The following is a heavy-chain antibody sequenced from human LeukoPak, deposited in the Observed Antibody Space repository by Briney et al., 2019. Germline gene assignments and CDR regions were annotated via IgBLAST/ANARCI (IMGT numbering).Heavy chain of an antibody. D-gene: IGHD3-3*01. J-gene: IGHJ4*02. Sequence: ASVKVSCKASGYTFTSYYMHWVRQALGQGLEWMGIINPSGGSTSYAQKFQGRVTMTRDTSTSTVYMELSSLRSEDTAVYYCARDKYYDFWSGHFDYWGQGTLVTVSS. CDR3: ARDKYYDFWSGHFDY. CDR2: INPSGGST. CDR1: GYTFTSYY. V-gene: IGHV1-46*01.